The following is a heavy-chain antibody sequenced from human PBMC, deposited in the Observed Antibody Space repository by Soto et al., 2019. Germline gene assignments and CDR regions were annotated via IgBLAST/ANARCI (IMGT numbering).Heavy chain of an antibody. D-gene: IGHD2-15*01. CDR1: GGSISSGGYY. J-gene: IGHJ3*02. Sequence: QVQLQESGPGLVKPSQTLSLTCTVSGGSISSGGYYWSWIRQHPGKGLEWIGYIYYSGSTYCNPSLTSRVTLSVDTSKTRFSLKLSSVTAADTAVYYCARGGIVVVVAARDAFDIWGQGTMVTVSS. CDR3: ARGGIVVVVAARDAFDI. V-gene: IGHV4-31*03. CDR2: IYYSGST.